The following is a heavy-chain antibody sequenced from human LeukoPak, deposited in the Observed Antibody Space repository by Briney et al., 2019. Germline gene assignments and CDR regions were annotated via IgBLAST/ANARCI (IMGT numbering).Heavy chain of an antibody. CDR1: GGSISSYY. V-gene: IGHV4-4*07. CDR2: IYTSGST. CDR3: ARTPYYYDSSGYPHYYYYYGMDV. D-gene: IGHD3-22*01. Sequence: SETLSLTCTVSGGSISSYYWSWIRQAAGKGLEWIGRIYTSGSTNYNPSLKGRVTMSVDTSKNQFSLKLSSVTAADTAVYYCARTPYYYDSSGYPHYYYYYGMDVWGQGTTVTVSS. J-gene: IGHJ6*02.